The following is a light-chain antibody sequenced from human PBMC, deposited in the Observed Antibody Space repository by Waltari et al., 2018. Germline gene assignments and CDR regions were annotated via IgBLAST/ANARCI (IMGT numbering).Light chain of an antibody. CDR3: QQYNKWPT. CDR1: QSVNLD. Sequence: EIVMTQSPATLSVSPGERATLSCRASQSVNLDLVWDQHKPGQAPRLLIYGASNRATGIPARFSGGGSGTEFTLTISGLQSEDSAVYYCQQYNKWPTFGGGTKVEIK. J-gene: IGKJ4*01. CDR2: GAS. V-gene: IGKV3-15*01.